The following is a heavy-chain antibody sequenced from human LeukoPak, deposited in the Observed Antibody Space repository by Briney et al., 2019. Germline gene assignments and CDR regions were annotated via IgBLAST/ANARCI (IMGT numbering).Heavy chain of an antibody. V-gene: IGHV4-30-4*08. Sequence: SETLSLTCTVSGGSISSSRYYWSWIRQPPGKGLEWIGYIYYSGSTYYNPSLKSRVTISVDTSKNQFSLKLSSVTAADTAVYYCARGGNYYYYYMDVWGKGTTVTVSS. J-gene: IGHJ6*03. CDR1: GGSISSSRYY. CDR2: IYYSGST. CDR3: ARGGNYYYYYMDV.